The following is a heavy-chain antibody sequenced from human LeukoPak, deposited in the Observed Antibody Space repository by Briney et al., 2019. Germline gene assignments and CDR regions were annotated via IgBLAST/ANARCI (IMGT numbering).Heavy chain of an antibody. D-gene: IGHD2-2*01. Sequence: GGSLRLSCVASGFTFSSYALSWVRQAPGKGLELVSAFSGSGGSTYYADSVKGRFTISRDNSKNTLYLQMNSLRAEDTAVYYCAKAPPEKYCSSTSCPYYYYYYYMDVWGKGTTVTVSS. CDR2: FSGSGGST. J-gene: IGHJ6*03. CDR1: GFTFSSYA. CDR3: AKAPPEKYCSSTSCPYYYYYYYMDV. V-gene: IGHV3-23*01.